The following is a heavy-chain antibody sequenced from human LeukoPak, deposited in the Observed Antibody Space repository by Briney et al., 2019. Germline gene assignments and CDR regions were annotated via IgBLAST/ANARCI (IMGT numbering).Heavy chain of an antibody. CDR3: ARHGYDYVWGSYRPFFDY. J-gene: IGHJ4*02. D-gene: IGHD3-16*02. CDR2: IYYSGST. Sequence: SETLSLTCTVSGSSISSYYWSWIRQPPGKGLEWIGYIYYSGSTNYNPSLKSRVTISVDTSKNQFSLKLSSVTAADTAVYYCARHGYDYVWGSYRPFFDYWGQGTLVTVSS. CDR1: GSSISSYY. V-gene: IGHV4-59*08.